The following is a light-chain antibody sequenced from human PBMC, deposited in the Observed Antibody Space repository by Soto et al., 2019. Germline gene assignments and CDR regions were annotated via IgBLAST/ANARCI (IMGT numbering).Light chain of an antibody. CDR2: GAS. Sequence: EIVMTQSPSTLSVSPWERSTLSCRASQSVSSNLAWYQQKPGQAPRLLIYGASTRATVIPAGFSGSGSGTEFTLTISSLQSEDFAVYYCQQYNNWPPTFGQGTKVDIK. CDR3: QQYNNWPPT. J-gene: IGKJ1*01. CDR1: QSVSSN. V-gene: IGKV3-15*01.